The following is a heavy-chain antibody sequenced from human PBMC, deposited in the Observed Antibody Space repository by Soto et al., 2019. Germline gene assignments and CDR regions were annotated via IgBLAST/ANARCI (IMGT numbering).Heavy chain of an antibody. CDR1: GFTFSIYA. D-gene: IGHD1-1*01. CDR3: AIPVADWKDDAFDI. J-gene: IGHJ3*02. CDR2: ISGAAVST. V-gene: IGHV3-23*01. Sequence: PGGSLRLSCAASGFTFSIYAMSWVRQAPGKGLEWVSAISGAAVSTVYADSVKGRFTISRDNSKNSLYLQMNSLRTEDTVFYYCAIPVADWKDDAFDIWGQGTMVTVSS.